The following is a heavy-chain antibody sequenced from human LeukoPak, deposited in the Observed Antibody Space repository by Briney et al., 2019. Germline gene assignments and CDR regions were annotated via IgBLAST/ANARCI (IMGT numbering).Heavy chain of an antibody. CDR2: IFNTGNT. J-gene: IGHJ4*02. Sequence: KASETLSLTCTVSGGSISSYYWSWIRQPAGKGLEWIGYIFNTGNTNYNPSLASRVTMSVDTSRAQFFLRLSPVTAADTAIYYCASRPADTTWYGVFDYWSQGTLVTVSS. V-gene: IGHV4-4*07. CDR1: GGSISSYY. CDR3: ASRPADTTWYGVFDY. D-gene: IGHD3-10*01.